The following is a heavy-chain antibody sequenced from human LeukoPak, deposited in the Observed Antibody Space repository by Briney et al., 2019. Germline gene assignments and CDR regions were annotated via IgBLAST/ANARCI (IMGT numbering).Heavy chain of an antibody. D-gene: IGHD2-15*01. CDR3: AKEGVAAAQYYMDV. CDR2: IRYDGSNK. J-gene: IGHJ6*03. Sequence: GGSLRLSCAASGFTFSSYGMHWVRQAPGKGLEWAAFIRYDGSNKYYADSVKGRFTISRDNSKNTLYLQMNSLRAEDTAVYYCAKEGVAAAQYYMDVWGKGTTVTISS. CDR1: GFTFSSYG. V-gene: IGHV3-30*02.